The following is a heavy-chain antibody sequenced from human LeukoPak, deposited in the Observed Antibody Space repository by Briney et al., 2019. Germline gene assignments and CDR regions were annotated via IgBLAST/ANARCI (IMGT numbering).Heavy chain of an antibody. D-gene: IGHD7-27*01. CDR2: IKQDGTEK. CDR1: GFTFTTYW. V-gene: IGHV3-7*01. CDR3: ARGHWGLDY. J-gene: IGHJ4*02. Sequence: GGSLRLSCAASGFTFTTYWMSWVRQAPGKGLEWVANIKQDGTEKYYVDSVKGRFTISRDNAKNSLYLQVNSLRAEDTAVYYCARGHWGLDYWGRGTLVTVSS.